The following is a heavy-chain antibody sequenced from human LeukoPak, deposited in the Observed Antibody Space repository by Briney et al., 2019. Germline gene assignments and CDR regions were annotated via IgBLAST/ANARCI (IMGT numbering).Heavy chain of an antibody. V-gene: IGHV4-59*08. J-gene: IGHJ4*02. Sequence: SETLSLTCTVSGGSISSYYWSWIRQPPGKGLGWIAYVYNSGSTNYNPSLKSRVTISVDTSKNQFSLDLFTVTAADTAVYYCARHLVYGSGTQPYFDYWGQGTLVTVSS. CDR1: GGSISSYY. CDR3: ARHLVYGSGTQPYFDY. CDR2: VYNSGST. D-gene: IGHD3-10*01.